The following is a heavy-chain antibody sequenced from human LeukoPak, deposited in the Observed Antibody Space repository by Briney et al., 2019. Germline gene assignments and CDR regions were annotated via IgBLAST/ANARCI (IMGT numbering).Heavy chain of an antibody. Sequence: GGSLRLSCAASGFTFSSYAMSWVRQAPGKGPEWVSAISGSGGSTYYADSVKGRFTISRDNSKNTLYLQMNSLRAEDTAVYYCAKALRNDYVWGSYREYCFDYWGQGTLVTVSS. CDR2: ISGSGGST. CDR3: AKALRNDYVWGSYREYCFDY. J-gene: IGHJ4*02. CDR1: GFTFSSYA. V-gene: IGHV3-23*01. D-gene: IGHD3-16*02.